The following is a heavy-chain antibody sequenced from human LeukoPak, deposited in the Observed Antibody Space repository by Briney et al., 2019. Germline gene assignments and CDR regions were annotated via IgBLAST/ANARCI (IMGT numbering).Heavy chain of an antibody. J-gene: IGHJ4*02. CDR1: GYTFTGYY. CDR3: AGPSYYYDSSGYYY. Sequence: ASVKVSCKASGYTFTGYYMHWVRQAPGQGLEWMGWINPNSGGTNYAQKFQGRVTMTRDTSISTAYMELSRLRSDDTAVYYCAGPSYYYDSSGYYYWGQGTLVTVSS. D-gene: IGHD3-22*01. V-gene: IGHV1-2*02. CDR2: INPNSGGT.